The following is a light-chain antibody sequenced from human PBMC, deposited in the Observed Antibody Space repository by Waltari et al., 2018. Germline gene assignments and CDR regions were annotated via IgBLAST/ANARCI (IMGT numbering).Light chain of an antibody. Sequence: QSALTQPASVSGSPGQSITISCTGTSSDVGSYKLVSWYQQHPGKAPRLMIYADSNRPSGSLTRFPGSQSGNTASLTIAGLQAEDEAAYYCCSYAGSSTVKFGEGTYLTVL. CDR2: ADS. CDR1: SSDVGSYKL. V-gene: IGLV2-23*01. CDR3: CSYAGSSTVK. J-gene: IGLJ2*01.